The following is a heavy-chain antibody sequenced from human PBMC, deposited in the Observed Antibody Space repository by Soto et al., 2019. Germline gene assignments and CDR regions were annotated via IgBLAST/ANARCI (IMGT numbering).Heavy chain of an antibody. CDR2: IYSGGST. D-gene: IGHD3-16*01. CDR3: ARDGGIPRGWFDP. Sequence: EVQLVESGGGLVQPGGSLRLSCAASGFTVSSNYMSWVRQAPGKGLEWVSVIYSGGSTYYADSVKGRFTISRDNSKSTLYLQMTSLSAEDTAVYYCARDGGIPRGWFDPWGQGTLVIVSS. V-gene: IGHV3-66*01. J-gene: IGHJ5*02. CDR1: GFTVSSNY.